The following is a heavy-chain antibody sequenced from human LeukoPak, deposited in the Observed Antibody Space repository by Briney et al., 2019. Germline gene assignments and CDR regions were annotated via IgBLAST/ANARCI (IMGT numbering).Heavy chain of an antibody. D-gene: IGHD3-22*01. CDR2: IYSDGST. CDR3: ARERIAAAGIWYYDSSGYYSTDAFDI. J-gene: IGHJ3*02. Sequence: GGSLRLSCAASGFIVSNNYMSWVRQAPGKGLEWVSVIYSDGSTYYADSVKGRFTISRDNSKNTLYLQMNSLRAEDTAVYYCARERIAAAGIWYYDSSGYYSTDAFDIWGQGTMVTVSS. CDR1: GFIVSNNY. V-gene: IGHV3-53*01.